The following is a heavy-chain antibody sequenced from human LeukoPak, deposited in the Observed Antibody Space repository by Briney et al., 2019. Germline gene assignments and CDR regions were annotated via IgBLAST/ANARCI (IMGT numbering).Heavy chain of an antibody. CDR2: IHYSGST. CDR1: GGSIGSGGYY. D-gene: IGHD3-22*01. V-gene: IGHV4-31*03. J-gene: IGHJ4*02. CDR3: ARMYYYDSSGYYPNSPLFDY. Sequence: SETLSLTCTVSGGSIGSGGYYWSWIRQHPGKGLEWIGYIHYSGSTYYNPSLKSRVTISVDTSKNQFSLKLSSVTAADTAVYYCARMYYYDSSGYYPNSPLFDYWGQGTLVTVSS.